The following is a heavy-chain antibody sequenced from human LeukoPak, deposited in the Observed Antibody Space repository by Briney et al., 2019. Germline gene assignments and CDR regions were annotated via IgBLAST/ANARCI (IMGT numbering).Heavy chain of an antibody. CDR1: GFTLSSYW. V-gene: IGHV3-74*01. Sequence: PGGSLRLSCADSGFTLSSYWVHWVRQPPGKGLVWVSRINPDGGITNYADSVRGRFTISRDNAKNTLYLQMNSLTAEDTAVYYCARRAGCSTTGCPFDYWAFDYWGQGTLVTVSS. CDR3: ARRAGCSTTGCPFDYWAFDY. CDR2: INPDGGIT. D-gene: IGHD2-2*01. J-gene: IGHJ4*02.